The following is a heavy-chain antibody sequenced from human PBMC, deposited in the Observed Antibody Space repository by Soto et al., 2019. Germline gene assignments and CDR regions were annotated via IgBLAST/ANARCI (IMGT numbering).Heavy chain of an antibody. CDR1: GYTLTDLS. CDR3: ATVRRQWLFSLDY. D-gene: IGHD6-19*01. CDR2: FDPEDGET. J-gene: IGHJ4*02. V-gene: IGHV1-24*01. Sequence: ASVKVSCKVSGYTLTDLSMHWVRQAPGKGLERMGGFDPEDGETIYAQKFQGRVTMTEDTSTDTAYMELSSLRSEDTAVYYCATVRRQWLFSLDYWGQETLVTVSS.